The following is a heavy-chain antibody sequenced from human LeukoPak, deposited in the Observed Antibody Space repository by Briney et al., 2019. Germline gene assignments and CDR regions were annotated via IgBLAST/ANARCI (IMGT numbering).Heavy chain of an antibody. V-gene: IGHV3-7*01. CDR2: IKEDGNEK. CDR3: AREYWGVDY. J-gene: IGHJ4*02. Sequence: GSLRLSCAASGFTFTTYTMTWVRQAPGKGLEWVANIKEDGNEKNYVDSVEGRFTISRDNAKNSIYLQMNSLRVEDTAVYYCAREYWGVDYWGQGTLVTVSS. CDR1: GFTFTTYT. D-gene: IGHD2-8*02.